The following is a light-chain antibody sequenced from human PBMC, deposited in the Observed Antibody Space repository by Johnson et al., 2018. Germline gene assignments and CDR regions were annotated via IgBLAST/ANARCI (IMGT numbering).Light chain of an antibody. CDR1: SSNIGNNY. V-gene: IGLV1-51*02. CDR3: GTWDSSLSAGNV. CDR2: ENN. Sequence: GQQVTISCSGSSSNIGNNYVSWYQQLPGTAPKLLIYENNKRPSGIPDRFSGSKSGTSATLGITGLQTGDEADYYCGTWDSSLSAGNVFGTGTKVTVL. J-gene: IGLJ1*01.